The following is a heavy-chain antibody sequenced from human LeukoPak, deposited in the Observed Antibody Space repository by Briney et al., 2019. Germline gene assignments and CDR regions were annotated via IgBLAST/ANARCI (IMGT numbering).Heavy chain of an antibody. CDR1: GYTFTGCY. Sequence: GASVKVSCKASGYTFTGCYMHWVRQAPGQGLEWMGWINPNSGGTNYAQKFQGWVTMTRDTSISTAYMELSRLRSDDTAVYYCAREGIAAAGTSFANPFDPWGQGTLVTVSS. V-gene: IGHV1-2*04. CDR3: AREGIAAAGTSFANPFDP. J-gene: IGHJ5*02. CDR2: INPNSGGT. D-gene: IGHD6-13*01.